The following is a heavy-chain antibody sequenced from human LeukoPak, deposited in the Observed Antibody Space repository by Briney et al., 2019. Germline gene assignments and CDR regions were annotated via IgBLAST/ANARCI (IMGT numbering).Heavy chain of an antibody. CDR2: IYYSGST. V-gene: IGHV4-39*01. CDR3: ARRVVPAASEIDP. CDR1: GGSISSSSYY. J-gene: IGHJ5*02. Sequence: SETLSLTCSVSGGSISSSSYYWGWIRQPPGKGLEWNGSIYYSGSTYYNPSLKSRVTISVDTSKNQFSLKRSSVTAADTAVYYCARRVVPAASEIDPWGQGTLVTVSS. D-gene: IGHD2-2*01.